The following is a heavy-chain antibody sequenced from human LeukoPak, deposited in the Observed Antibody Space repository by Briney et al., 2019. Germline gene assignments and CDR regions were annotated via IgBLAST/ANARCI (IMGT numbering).Heavy chain of an antibody. V-gene: IGHV3-30*02. CDR2: IQYDGTNK. J-gene: IGHJ4*02. CDR3: AKDGIFFHYYDSSGYSHLDS. D-gene: IGHD3-22*01. CDR1: GFTFSSYE. Sequence: GGSLRLSCAASGFTFSSYEMNWVRQAPGKGLEWVALIQYDGTNKYYADSVKGRFTISRDNSKNTLYLQMNSLRAEDTAVYYCAKDGIFFHYYDSSGYSHLDSWGQGTLVTVSS.